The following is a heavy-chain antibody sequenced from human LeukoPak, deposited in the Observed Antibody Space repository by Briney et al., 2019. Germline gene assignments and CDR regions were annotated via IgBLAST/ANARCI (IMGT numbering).Heavy chain of an antibody. D-gene: IGHD3-10*01. CDR1: GGSISSHY. V-gene: IGHV4-59*11. Sequence: PSETLSLTCTVSGGSISSHYWSWIRQPPGKGLEWIGYIYYSGSTNYNPSLKSRVTKSVDTSKNQFSLKLSSVTAADTAVYYCARGVLLWFGEYFDYWGQGTLVTVSS. J-gene: IGHJ4*02. CDR2: IYYSGST. CDR3: ARGVLLWFGEYFDY.